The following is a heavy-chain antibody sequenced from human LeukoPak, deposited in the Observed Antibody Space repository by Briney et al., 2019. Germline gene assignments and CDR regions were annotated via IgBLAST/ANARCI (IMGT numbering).Heavy chain of an antibody. Sequence: GGSLRLSCAASGISFSDFWMHWVRQVPGKGLVWVSRINSDGSSTSYADPVRGRFTISRDNAKNTLFLQMNSLRAEDTAVYYCARSYYYGSESHAFDIWGQGTMVIVSS. CDR2: INSDGSST. J-gene: IGHJ3*02. V-gene: IGHV3-74*01. CDR3: ARSYYYGSESHAFDI. D-gene: IGHD3-10*01. CDR1: GISFSDFW.